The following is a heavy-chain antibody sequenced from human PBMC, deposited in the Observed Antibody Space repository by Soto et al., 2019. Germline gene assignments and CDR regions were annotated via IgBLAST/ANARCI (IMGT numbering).Heavy chain of an antibody. V-gene: IGHV1-3*01. CDR3: AKGYSSSSFLYYYYMDV. Sequence: ASVKVSCKASGYTFTSYAMHWVRQAPGQRLEWMGWINAGNGNTKYSQKLQGRVTITRDTSASTAYMELSSLRSEDTAVYYCAKGYSSSSFLYYYYMDVWGKGTTVTVSS. CDR1: GYTFTSYA. D-gene: IGHD6-6*01. CDR2: INAGNGNT. J-gene: IGHJ6*03.